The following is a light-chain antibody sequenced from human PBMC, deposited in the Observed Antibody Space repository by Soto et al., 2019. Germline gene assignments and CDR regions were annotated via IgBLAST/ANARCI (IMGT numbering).Light chain of an antibody. J-gene: IGKJ2*01. CDR2: AES. CDR3: QQSHSIPYT. V-gene: IGKV1-39*01. Sequence: DIQMTQSPSSLSASVGDRVTITCRASQTISSYLNWYQQKPGKAPKLLIYAESSLQSGVQSRFSGSGSGTDFTLTISSLQPEDFATYYCQQSHSIPYTFGKGTKLEIK. CDR1: QTISSY.